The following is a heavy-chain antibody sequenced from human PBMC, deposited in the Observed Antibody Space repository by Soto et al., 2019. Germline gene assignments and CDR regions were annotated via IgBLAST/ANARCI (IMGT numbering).Heavy chain of an antibody. V-gene: IGHV3-64*01. J-gene: IGHJ6*04. CDR3: ARAVTTVTPEVDV. D-gene: IGHD4-4*01. CDR1: GFTFSSYA. Sequence: GGSLRLSCAASGFTFSSYAMHWVRQAPGKGLEYVSAISSNGGSTYYANSVKGRFTISRDNSKNTLYLQMGSLRAEDMAVYYCARAVTTVTPEVDVWGKGTTVTVSS. CDR2: ISSNGGST.